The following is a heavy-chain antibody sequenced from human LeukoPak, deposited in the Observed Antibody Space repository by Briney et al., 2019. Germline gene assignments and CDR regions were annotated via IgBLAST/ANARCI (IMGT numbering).Heavy chain of an antibody. D-gene: IGHD3-3*01. J-gene: IGHJ6*03. Sequence: SETLSLTCTVSGGSISDYYWNWIRQPPGKGLEWIGYIYYSGSTTYNPFLKSRVTMSVDTAKNQFSLTVRSVTAADTAVYYCARGDFCSKSNCYLRPMDVWGKGTTVTVPS. CDR1: GGSISDYY. V-gene: IGHV4-59*01. CDR3: ARGDFCSKSNCYLRPMDV. CDR2: IYYSGST.